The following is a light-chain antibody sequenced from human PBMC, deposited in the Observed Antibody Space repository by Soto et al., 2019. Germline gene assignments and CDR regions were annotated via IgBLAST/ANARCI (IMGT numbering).Light chain of an antibody. Sequence: DIQMTQSPSTLSASVGVRVTITCRASQSISSWLAWYQQKPGKAPKLLLYDASSLESGVPSRFSGSGSGTEFTLPISSLQPDDFAAYFCQQYNSYSPYTFGQGTKLEIK. CDR2: DAS. CDR1: QSISSW. V-gene: IGKV1-5*01. CDR3: QQYNSYSPYT. J-gene: IGKJ2*01.